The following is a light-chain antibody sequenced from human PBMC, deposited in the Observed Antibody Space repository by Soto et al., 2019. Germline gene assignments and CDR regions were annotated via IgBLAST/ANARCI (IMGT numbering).Light chain of an antibody. V-gene: IGLV2-14*03. Sequence: QSALTQPASVSGSPGQSITISCTGTSSDVGAYNFVSWHQQHPGKAPKLMIYNVYDRPSGISYRFSGSKSGNTASLTVSGLQAEDEADYYCSSYAGSNNYVFGTGTKLTVL. CDR2: NVY. J-gene: IGLJ1*01. CDR3: SSYAGSNNYV. CDR1: SSDVGAYNF.